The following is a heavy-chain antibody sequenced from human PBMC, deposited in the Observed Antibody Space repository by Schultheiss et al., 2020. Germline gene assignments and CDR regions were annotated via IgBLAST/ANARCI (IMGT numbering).Heavy chain of an antibody. J-gene: IGHJ6*02. CDR1: GDSVTTENYY. CDR2: ISSTGST. Sequence: SETLSLTCSVSGDSVTTENYYWVWIRQPPGKGLEWIGYISSTGSTNYNPSHENRVTISMDTSKNQFSLRINSVTAAYKAVFFCARDRGRLASYALDVWGQGTALTGSS. CDR3: ARDRGRLASYALDV. D-gene: IGHD2-15*01. V-gene: IGHV4-61*01.